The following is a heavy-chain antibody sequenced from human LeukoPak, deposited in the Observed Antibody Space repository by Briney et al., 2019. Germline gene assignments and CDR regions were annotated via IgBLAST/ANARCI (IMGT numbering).Heavy chain of an antibody. V-gene: IGHV3-30*02. J-gene: IGHJ4*02. CDR3: AKAPVTTCSGAYCYPFDY. CDR2: IRYDGSNK. D-gene: IGHD2-21*01. Sequence: GGSLRLSCAASGFTFSSYGMHWVRQAPGKGLEWVAFIRYDGSNKYYADSVKGRFTISRDNSKNTLYLQMNGLRAEDAAVYYCAKAPVTTCSGAYCYPFDYWGQGTLVTVSS. CDR1: GFTFSSYG.